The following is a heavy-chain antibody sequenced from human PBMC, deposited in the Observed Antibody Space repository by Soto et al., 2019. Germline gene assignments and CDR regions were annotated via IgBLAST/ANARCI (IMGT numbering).Heavy chain of an antibody. CDR2: IIPIFGTA. V-gene: IGHV1-69*06. CDR1: GGTFSSYA. D-gene: IGHD1-7*01. J-gene: IGHJ6*02. Sequence: ASVKVSCKASGGTFSSYAISWVRQAPGQGLEWMGGIIPIFGTANYAQKFQGRVTITADKSTGTAYMELSSLRSEDTAVYYCARVAITGTKRYYYGMDVWGQGTTITVSS. CDR3: ARVAITGTKRYYYGMDV.